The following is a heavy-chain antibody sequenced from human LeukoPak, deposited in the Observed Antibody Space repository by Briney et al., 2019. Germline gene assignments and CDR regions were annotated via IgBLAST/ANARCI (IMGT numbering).Heavy chain of an antibody. D-gene: IGHD4-17*01. CDR1: EYTLTDYY. CDR3: ARAAQDYGDYTSDY. CDR2: ISPILGIA. Sequence: SVKVSCKASEYTLTDYYMHWVRQAPGQGLEWMGWISPILGIANYAQKFQGRVTITADKSTSTAYMELSSLRSEDTAVYYCARAAQDYGDYTSDYWGQGTLVTVSS. J-gene: IGHJ4*02. V-gene: IGHV1-69*10.